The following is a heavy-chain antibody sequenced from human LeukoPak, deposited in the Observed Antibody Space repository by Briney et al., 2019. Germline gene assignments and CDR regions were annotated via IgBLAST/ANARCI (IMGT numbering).Heavy chain of an antibody. J-gene: IGHJ4*02. D-gene: IGHD3-22*01. V-gene: IGHV3-21*01. Sequence: GGSLRLSCAASGFTFSSYSMHWVRQAPGKGLEWVSSISSRSSYIYYADSVKGRFTISRDNAKDSLYLQMNSLRAEDTAVYYCARDRSYDSSGYPPGFFDYWGQGTLVTVSS. CDR1: GFTFSSYS. CDR3: ARDRSYDSSGYPPGFFDY. CDR2: ISSRSSYI.